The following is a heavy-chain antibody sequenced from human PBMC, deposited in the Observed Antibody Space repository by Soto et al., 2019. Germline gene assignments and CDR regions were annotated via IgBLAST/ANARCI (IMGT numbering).Heavy chain of an antibody. V-gene: IGHV3-53*01. Sequence: GGSLRLSCAASGFTVSRNYMSWVRQAPGKGLEWVSIIYSDASTYYGVSVKGRFTISRDNSKNTLYLQVNSLRPEDTAVYYCVRGSERPYFDDWGQGTLVTVSS. CDR3: VRGSERPYFDD. CDR2: IYSDAST. J-gene: IGHJ4*02. CDR1: GFTVSRNY. D-gene: IGHD1-1*01.